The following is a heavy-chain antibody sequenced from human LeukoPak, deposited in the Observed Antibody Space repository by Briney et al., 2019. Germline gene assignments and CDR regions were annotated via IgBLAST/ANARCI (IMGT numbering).Heavy chain of an antibody. J-gene: IGHJ4*02. CDR1: GYSFTNYW. CDR3: ARRGFGVLTFDY. CDR2: IYPGDSDT. D-gene: IGHD3-3*01. Sequence: GESLKISCKGSGYSFTNYWVAWVRQMPGKGLEWMGIIYPGDSDTRYSPSFQGQVTTSADTSVSTAYLQWSSLKASDTAMYYCARRGFGVLTFDYWGQGTLVTVSS. V-gene: IGHV5-51*01.